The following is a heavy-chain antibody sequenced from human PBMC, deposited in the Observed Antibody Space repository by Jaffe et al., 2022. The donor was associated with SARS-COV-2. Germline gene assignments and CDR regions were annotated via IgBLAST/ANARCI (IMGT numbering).Heavy chain of an antibody. CDR2: IDPSDSHT. V-gene: IGHV5-10-1*03. J-gene: IGHJ4*02. D-gene: IGHD3-22*01. CDR3: ATQNGYDINF. Sequence: EVQLVQSGAEVKEPGESLKISCKGSGYSFTAYWINWVRQVPGKGLEWMGRIDPSDSHTIYSPSFQGHVIISGDKSSSTAYLQWNSLMASDTAIYYCATQNGYDINFWGQGTPVTVSS. CDR1: GYSFTAYW.